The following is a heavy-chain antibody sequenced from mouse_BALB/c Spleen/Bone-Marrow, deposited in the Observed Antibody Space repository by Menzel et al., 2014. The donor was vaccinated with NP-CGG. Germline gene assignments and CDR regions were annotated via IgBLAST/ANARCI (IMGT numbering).Heavy chain of an antibody. J-gene: IGHJ4*01. Sequence: QVQLKQSGAELAKPGASVKMSCKASGYTFTSYWMHWVKQRPGQGLEWIGYINPSTGYTEYTQKFKDKATLTADKSSSTAYMQLSSLTSEDSAVYYCARPPYYYGSSCDAMDYWGQGTSVTVSS. CDR1: GYTFTSYW. V-gene: IGHV1-7*01. CDR2: INPSTGYT. D-gene: IGHD1-1*01. CDR3: ARPPYYYGSSCDAMDY.